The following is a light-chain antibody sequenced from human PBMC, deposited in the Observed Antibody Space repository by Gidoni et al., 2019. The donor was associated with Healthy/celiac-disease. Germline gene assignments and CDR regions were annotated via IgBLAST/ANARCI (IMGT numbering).Light chain of an antibody. CDR1: QGISSY. CDR2: AAS. J-gene: IGKJ1*01. CDR3: QQYYSYPPT. V-gene: IGKV1-8*01. Sequence: AIRMTQPPSSFSASTGDRVTITCRASQGISSYLAWYQQKSGKAPKLLIYAASTLQSGVPSRFSGSGSGTDFTLTISCLQSEDFATYYCQQYYSYPPTFGQGTKVEIK.